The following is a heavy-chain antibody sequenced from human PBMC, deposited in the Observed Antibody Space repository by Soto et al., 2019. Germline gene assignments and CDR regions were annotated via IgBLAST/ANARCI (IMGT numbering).Heavy chain of an antibody. CDR3: AHRQGEPSMVRVVAPPDWFDP. Sequence: QITLKESGPTLVKPTQTLTLTCTFSGFSLSTSGVGVGWIRQPPGKALEWLALIYWNDDKRYSPSLKSRLTITMNNSTNQVDLTMTNMDPVSTATYYCAHRQGEPSMVRVVAPPDWFDPWGQGTLVTVSS. CDR2: IYWNDDK. V-gene: IGHV2-5*01. D-gene: IGHD3-10*01. CDR1: GFSLSTSGVG. J-gene: IGHJ5*02.